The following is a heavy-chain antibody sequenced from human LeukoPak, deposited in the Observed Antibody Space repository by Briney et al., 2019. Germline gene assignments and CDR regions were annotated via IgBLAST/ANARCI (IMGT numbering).Heavy chain of an antibody. CDR3: ARVCGHSGSPCNYYYYYGVDV. CDR2: IYYSGST. D-gene: IGHD3-10*01. CDR1: GGSVSSYN. Sequence: SETLSLTCAVSGGSVSSYNWNWFRQPPGKGLEWIGHIYYSGSTNYNSPLKSRVTFSVDTSKNQFSLKLSSVTAADTAVYHCARVCGHSGSPCNYYYYYGVDVWGQGTTVTVSS. J-gene: IGHJ6*02. V-gene: IGHV4-59*02.